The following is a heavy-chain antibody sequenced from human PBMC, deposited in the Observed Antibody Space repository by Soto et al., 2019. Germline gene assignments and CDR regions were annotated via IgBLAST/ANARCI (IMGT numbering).Heavy chain of an antibody. V-gene: IGHV6-1*01. CDR1: GDSVSSNSAA. CDR3: ARAGCSSTSCYTYYYYGMDV. Sequence: SQTLSLTCAISGDSVSSNSAAWNWIRQSPSSGLEWLGRTYYRSKWYNDYAVSVKGRITINPDTSKNQFSLQLNSVTPEDTAVYYCARAGCSSTSCYTYYYYGMDVWGQGTTVTVSS. D-gene: IGHD2-2*02. CDR2: TYYRSKWYN. J-gene: IGHJ6*02.